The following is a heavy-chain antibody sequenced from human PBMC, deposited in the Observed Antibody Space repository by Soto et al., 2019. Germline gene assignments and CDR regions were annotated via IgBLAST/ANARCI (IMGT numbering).Heavy chain of an antibody. J-gene: IGHJ4*02. CDR2: INHSGST. CDR3: ASSGWYRGY. D-gene: IGHD6-19*01. Sequence: SETLSLTCAVYGGSFSGYYWSWIRQSPGKGLEWIGEINHSGSTTYNPSLKSRVTISVDTSRNQFSLKLSSVTAADTAVYYCASSGWYRGYWGQGTLVTVSS. V-gene: IGHV4-34*01. CDR1: GGSFSGYY.